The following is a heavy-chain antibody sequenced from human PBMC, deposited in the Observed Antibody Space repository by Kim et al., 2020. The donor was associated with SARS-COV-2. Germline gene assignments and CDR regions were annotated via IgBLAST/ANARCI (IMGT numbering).Heavy chain of an antibody. CDR3: ARLMYYYDSSGYYSPFDY. D-gene: IGHD3-22*01. V-gene: IGHV5-10-1*01. CDR2: IDPSDSYT. CDR1: GYSFTSYW. J-gene: IGHJ4*02. Sequence: GESLKISCKGSGYSFTSYWISWVRQMPGKGLEWMGRIDPSDSYTNYSPSFQGHVTISADKSISTAYLQWSSLKASDTAMYYCARLMYYYDSSGYYSPFDYWGQGTLVTVSS.